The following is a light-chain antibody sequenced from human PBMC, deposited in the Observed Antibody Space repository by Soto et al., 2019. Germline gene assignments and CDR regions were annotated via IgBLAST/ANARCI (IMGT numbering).Light chain of an antibody. CDR1: QSISNW. V-gene: IGKV1-5*01. CDR2: DAS. J-gene: IGKJ2*01. Sequence: DLQMTQSPSTLSASVGDRVTITCRASQSISNWLAWYQQKPGKAPKLLIYDASTLENGVPSRFSGGGSGTEFTLTISSLQPDDFAAYYCQHYKSYPYTFGQGTELEIK. CDR3: QHYKSYPYT.